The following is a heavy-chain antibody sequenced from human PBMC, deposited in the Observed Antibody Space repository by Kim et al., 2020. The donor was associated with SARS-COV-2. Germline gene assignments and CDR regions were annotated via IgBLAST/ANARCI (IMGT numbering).Heavy chain of an antibody. CDR3: ARARTYYYGSGSYMARSIFDY. D-gene: IGHD3-10*01. CDR1: GYTFTSYY. V-gene: IGHV1-46*01. Sequence: ASVKVSCKASGYTFTSYYMHWVRQAPGQGLEWMGIINPSGGSTSYAQKFQGRVTMTRDTSTSTVYMELSSLRSEDTAVYYCARARTYYYGSGSYMARSIFDYWGQGTLVTVSS. CDR2: INPSGGST. J-gene: IGHJ4*02.